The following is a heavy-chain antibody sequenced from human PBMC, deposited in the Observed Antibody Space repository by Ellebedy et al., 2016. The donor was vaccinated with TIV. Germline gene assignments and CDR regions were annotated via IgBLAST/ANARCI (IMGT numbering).Heavy chain of an antibody. CDR2: INPNSGGT. J-gene: IGHJ5*02. D-gene: IGHD3-3*01. V-gene: IGHV1-2*02. CDR3: ATDSSITIFGVVTRGWFNP. Sequence: ASVKVSXXASGYTFTGYYMHWVRQAPGQGLEWMGWINPNSGGTNYAQKFQGRVTMAEDTSTDTAYMELSSLRSEDTAVYYCATDSSITIFGVVTRGWFNPWGQGTLVTVSS. CDR1: GYTFTGYY.